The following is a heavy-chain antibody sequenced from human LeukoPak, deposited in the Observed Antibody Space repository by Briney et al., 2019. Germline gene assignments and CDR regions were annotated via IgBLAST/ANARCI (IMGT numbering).Heavy chain of an antibody. J-gene: IGHJ4*02. CDR1: GGSISSYY. D-gene: IGHD1-26*01. Sequence: SETLSLTCTVSGGSISSYYWSWIRQPPGKGLEWIGYIYYSGSTNYNPSLKSRVTISVDTSKNQFSLKLSSVTAADTAVYYCARLDSGSSPLWGQRTLVTVSS. CDR3: ARLDSGSSPL. V-gene: IGHV4-59*01. CDR2: IYYSGST.